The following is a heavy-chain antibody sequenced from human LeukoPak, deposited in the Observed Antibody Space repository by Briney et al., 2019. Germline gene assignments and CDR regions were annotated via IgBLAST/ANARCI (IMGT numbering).Heavy chain of an antibody. CDR2: FDPEDGET. CDR3: ATDGVGHYYYGMDV. D-gene: IGHD1-26*01. Sequence: GASVKVSCKVSGYTLTELSMHWVRQAPGKGLEWMGGFDPEDGETIYAQKFQGRVTMTEDTSTDTAYMELSKLRSEDTAVYYCATDGVGHYYYGMDVWSQGTTVTVSS. CDR1: GYTLTELS. V-gene: IGHV1-24*01. J-gene: IGHJ6*02.